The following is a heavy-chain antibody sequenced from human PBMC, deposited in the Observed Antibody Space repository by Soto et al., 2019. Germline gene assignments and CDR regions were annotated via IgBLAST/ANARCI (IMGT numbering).Heavy chain of an antibody. D-gene: IGHD3-3*01. V-gene: IGHV3-64*01. Sequence: GGSLRLSCAASGFTFSSYAMHWVRQAPGKGLEYVSAISSNGGSTYYANSVKGRFTISRDNSKNTLYLQMGSLRAEDMAVYYCARDQDDFWSGYYFVLDYWGQGTLVTVSS. J-gene: IGHJ4*02. CDR1: GFTFSSYA. CDR3: ARDQDDFWSGYYFVLDY. CDR2: ISSNGGST.